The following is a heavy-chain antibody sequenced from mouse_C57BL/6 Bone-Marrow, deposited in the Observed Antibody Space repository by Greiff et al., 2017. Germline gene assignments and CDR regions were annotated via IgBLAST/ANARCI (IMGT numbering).Heavy chain of an antibody. V-gene: IGHV5-17*01. CDR1: GFTFSDYG. D-gene: IGHD2-4*01. J-gene: IGHJ3*01. CDR3: ARSRLRTWFAY. Sequence: EVKLMESGGGLVKPGGSLKLSCAASGFTFSDYGMHWVRQAPEKGLAWVAYISSGSSTIYYADTVKGRFTISRDNAKNTLFLQMTSLRSEDTAMYYCARSRLRTWFAYWGQGTLVTVSA. CDR2: ISSGSSTI.